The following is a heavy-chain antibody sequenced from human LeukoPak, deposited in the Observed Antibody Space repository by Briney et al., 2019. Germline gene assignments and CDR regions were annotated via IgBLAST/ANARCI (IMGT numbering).Heavy chain of an antibody. D-gene: IGHD3-9*01. CDR3: ARDLELRYFDWSPWYYFDY. Sequence: GGSLRLSCAASGFTFSSYAMHWVRQAPGKGLEYVSAISSNGGSTYYANSVKGRFTISRDNSKNTLYLQMNSLRAEDTAVYYCARDLELRYFDWSPWYYFDYWGQGTLVTVSS. J-gene: IGHJ4*02. V-gene: IGHV3-64*01. CDR1: GFTFSSYA. CDR2: ISSNGGST.